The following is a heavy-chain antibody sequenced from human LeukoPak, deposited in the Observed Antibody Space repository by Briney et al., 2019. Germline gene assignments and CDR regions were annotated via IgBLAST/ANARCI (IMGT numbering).Heavy chain of an antibody. CDR2: ISAYNGNT. Sequence: ASVKVSCKASGYTFSNSGVSWLRQAPGQGLEWMGWISAYNGNTNHAQKFQDRVAMTTDTSTNTAYMELRSLRSDDTAVYYCAKSIKVALSGAYFDPWGQGTLVTVSS. J-gene: IGHJ5*02. V-gene: IGHV1-18*01. CDR1: GYTFSNSG. D-gene: IGHD6-19*01. CDR3: AKSIKVALSGAYFDP.